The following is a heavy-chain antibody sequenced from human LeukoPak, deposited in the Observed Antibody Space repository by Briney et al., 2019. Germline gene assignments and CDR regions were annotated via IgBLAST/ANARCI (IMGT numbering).Heavy chain of an antibody. CDR1: GGSISSYY. CDR3: ARASAGYAESSFDY. J-gene: IGHJ4*02. CDR2: IYSRGST. D-gene: IGHD5-12*01. V-gene: IGHV4-59*08. Sequence: PSETLSLTCTVSGGSISSYYWSWIRQPPGKGLEWIGYIYSRGSTKYSPSLKSRVNISVDTSKNQFSLRLSSVTAAGTAVYHCARASAGYAESSFDYWGQGTLVTVSS.